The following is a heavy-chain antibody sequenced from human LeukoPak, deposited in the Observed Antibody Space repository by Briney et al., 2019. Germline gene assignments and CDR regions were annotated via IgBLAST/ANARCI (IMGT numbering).Heavy chain of an antibody. Sequence: GESLKISCKGSGYSFTSYWIGWVRQMPGKGLEWMGIIYPGDSDTRYSPSFQGQVTISADKSISTAYLQWSSLKASDTAMYYCARMFFRADYYYYYMDVWGKGTTVTVSS. CDR2: IYPGDSDT. CDR1: GYSFTSYW. CDR3: ARMFFRADYYYYYMDV. J-gene: IGHJ6*03. D-gene: IGHD3-10*02. V-gene: IGHV5-51*01.